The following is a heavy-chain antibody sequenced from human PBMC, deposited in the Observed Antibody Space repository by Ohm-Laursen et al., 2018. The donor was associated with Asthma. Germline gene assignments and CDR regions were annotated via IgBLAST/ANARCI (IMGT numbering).Heavy chain of an antibody. J-gene: IGHJ1*01. CDR2: ISTASTFI. Sequence: SLRLSCTAASGFTFSSYGIHWVRQAPGKGLEWIASISTASTFIYYADSVRGRFTTSRDNAKNSVYLQMNSLRAEDTALYYCARIGPEWELPGREYSLHHWGQGTQVTVSS. CDR3: ARIGPEWELPGREYSLHH. CDR1: GFTFSSYG. V-gene: IGHV3-21*01. D-gene: IGHD1-26*01.